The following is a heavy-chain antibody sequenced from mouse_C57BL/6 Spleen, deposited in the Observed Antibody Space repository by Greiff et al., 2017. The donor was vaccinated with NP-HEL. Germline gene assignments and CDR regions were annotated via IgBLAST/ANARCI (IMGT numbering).Heavy chain of an antibody. CDR2: INPSSGYT. CDR1: GYTFTSYT. Sequence: VQLKQSGAELARPGASVKMSCKASGYTFTSYTMHWVKQRPGQGLEWIGYINPSSGYTKSNQKFKDKATLTADKSSSTAYMQLSSLTSEDSAVYYCARSHDRGDYWGQGTTVTVSS. CDR3: ARSHDRGDY. J-gene: IGHJ4*01. D-gene: IGHD2-12*01. V-gene: IGHV1-4*01.